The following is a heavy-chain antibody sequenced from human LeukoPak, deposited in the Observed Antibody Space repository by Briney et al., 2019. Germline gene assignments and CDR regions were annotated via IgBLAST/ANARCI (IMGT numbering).Heavy chain of an antibody. J-gene: IGHJ4*02. CDR2: IDPSGGGT. CDR1: GYTFTTYY. D-gene: IGHD3-10*01. CDR3: ASLGSGSSRIIDFDY. Sequence: GASVNVSCTASGYTFTTYYMHWVRQAPGQGLEWMGIIDPSGGGTNYAQKLQGRVTMTRDTSTSTVYMELSSLRSEDTAVYYCASLGSGSSRIIDFDYWGQGTLVTVSS. V-gene: IGHV1-46*01.